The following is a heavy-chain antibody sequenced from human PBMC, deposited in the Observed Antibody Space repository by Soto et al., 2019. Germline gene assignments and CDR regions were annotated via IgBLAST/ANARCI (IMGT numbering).Heavy chain of an antibody. V-gene: IGHV1-69*13. Sequence: ASVKVSCKASEGTFSSYAISWVRQAPGQGLEWMGGIIPIFGTANYAQKFQGRVTITADGSTSTAYMELSSLGSEDTAVYYCARGGGSSEVYYFGYWGQGTLVTVSS. CDR3: ARGGGSSEVYYFGY. D-gene: IGHD2-15*01. CDR2: IIPIFGTA. J-gene: IGHJ4*02. CDR1: EGTFSSYA.